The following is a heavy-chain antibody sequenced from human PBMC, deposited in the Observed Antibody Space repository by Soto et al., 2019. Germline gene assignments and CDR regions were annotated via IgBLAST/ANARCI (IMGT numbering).Heavy chain of an antibody. Sequence: QVQLVESGGGVVQPGRSLGLSGAASGFTSSSYGMHWVRKAPGKGLGWVAVIGYDGSNKYYADSVKGRFTISRDNSKNTLYLQMNSLRAEDTAVYYCARTASAAPYYFDYWGQGTLVTVSS. CDR1: GFTSSSYG. J-gene: IGHJ4*02. D-gene: IGHD2-2*01. CDR2: IGYDGSNK. V-gene: IGHV3-33*01. CDR3: ARTASAAPYYFDY.